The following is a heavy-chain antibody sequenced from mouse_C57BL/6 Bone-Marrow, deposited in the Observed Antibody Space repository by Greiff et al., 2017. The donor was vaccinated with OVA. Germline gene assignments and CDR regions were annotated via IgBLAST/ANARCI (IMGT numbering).Heavy chain of an antibody. CDR2: IRSKSSNYAT. V-gene: IGHV10-3*01. D-gene: IGHD1-1*01. Sequence: EVKLMESGGGLVQPTGSLTLSCAASGFTFNTYAMHWVRQAPGKGLEWVARIRSKSSNYATYYADSVQDRFTISRDDSQSMHYLQMNDLKTEDTAMYYCVREGYYYGSSHFDYWGQGTTLTVSS. CDR3: VREGYYYGSSHFDY. CDR1: GFTFNTYA. J-gene: IGHJ2*01.